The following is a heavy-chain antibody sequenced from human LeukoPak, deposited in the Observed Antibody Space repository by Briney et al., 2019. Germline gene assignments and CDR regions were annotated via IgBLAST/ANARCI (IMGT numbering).Heavy chain of an antibody. CDR3: ARGGNYGDYDGYFDY. Sequence: PSGTLSLTCAVSGGSISNSHWWSWVRQPPRKGLEWIGEIYHGGSTNFNPSLKSRVTISVDRSNNQFSLRLTSVTAADTAVYYCARGGNYGDYDGYFDYWGQGTLVTVSS. D-gene: IGHD4-17*01. V-gene: IGHV4-4*02. CDR1: GGSISNSHW. CDR2: IYHGGST. J-gene: IGHJ4*02.